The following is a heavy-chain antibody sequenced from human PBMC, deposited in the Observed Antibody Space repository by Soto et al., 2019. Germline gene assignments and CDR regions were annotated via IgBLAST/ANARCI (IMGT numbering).Heavy chain of an antibody. V-gene: IGHV3-64*01. CDR2: ISSNGGST. CDR1: GFTFSSYA. J-gene: IGHJ4*02. D-gene: IGHD5-12*01. Sequence: EVQLVESGGGLVQPGGSLRLSCAASGFTFSSYAMHWVRQAPGKGLEYVSVISSNGGSTYYANSVKGRFTISRDNSKNTLYIQMGSLRAEDMAVYYFARGSNGYHFDYWGQGTLVTVSS. CDR3: ARGSNGYHFDY.